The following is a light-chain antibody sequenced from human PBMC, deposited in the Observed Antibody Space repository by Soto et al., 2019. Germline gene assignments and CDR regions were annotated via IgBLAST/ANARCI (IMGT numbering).Light chain of an antibody. CDR1: QSVSSN. CDR2: GAS. V-gene: IGKV3-15*01. Sequence: EIVMTQSPATLSVSPGERATLSCRASQSVSSNLAWYQQKPGQAPRLLIYGASTRATGIPARFSGSRSGTEFPLTINSLQSEDFAVYYCQHYNNWSPYTFGQGTKLEIK. J-gene: IGKJ2*01. CDR3: QHYNNWSPYT.